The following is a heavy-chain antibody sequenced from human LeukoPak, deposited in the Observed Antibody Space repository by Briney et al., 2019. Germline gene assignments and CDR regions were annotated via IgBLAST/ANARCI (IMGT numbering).Heavy chain of an antibody. V-gene: IGHV1-69*04. Sequence: VSCKAXGGTFIXXAISWVRQAPGQGLEWMGRIIPILGIANYAQKFQGRVTITADKSTSTAYMELSSLRSEDTAVYYCVREGIIVVVAARFVYGMDVWGQGTTVTVSS. CDR1: GGTFIXXA. CDR2: IIPILGIA. CDR3: VREGIIVVVAARFVYGMDV. D-gene: IGHD2-15*01. J-gene: IGHJ6*02.